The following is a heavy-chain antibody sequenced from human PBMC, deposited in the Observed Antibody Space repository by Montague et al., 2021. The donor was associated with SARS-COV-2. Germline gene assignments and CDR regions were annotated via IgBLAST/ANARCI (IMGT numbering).Heavy chain of an antibody. CDR2: IYYTGST. D-gene: IGHD4-23*01. Sequence: SETLSLTCNVSGXSINNYYWSWIRQSPGRGLEWIGYIYYTGSTTRNPSLDSRVTISLDTSRDLVSLELRSLTAADTAVYYCARGGGWKRHFDYWGQGTLVAVSS. J-gene: IGHJ4*02. CDR1: GXSINNYY. V-gene: IGHV4-59*01. CDR3: ARGGGWKRHFDY.